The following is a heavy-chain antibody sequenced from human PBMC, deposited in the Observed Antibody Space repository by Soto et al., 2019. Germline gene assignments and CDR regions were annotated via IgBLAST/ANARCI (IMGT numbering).Heavy chain of an antibody. V-gene: IGHV3-23*01. D-gene: IGHD6-13*01. CDR2: ISGSGGST. CDR3: AKDTSSRLDY. Sequence: PGGSLTLSSAASGFTFSSYALSWVRQAPGKGLEWVSAISGSGGSTYYADSVKGRFTISRDNSKNTLYLQMNSLRAEDTAVYYCAKDTSSRLDYWGQGTLVTVSS. J-gene: IGHJ4*02. CDR1: GFTFSSYA.